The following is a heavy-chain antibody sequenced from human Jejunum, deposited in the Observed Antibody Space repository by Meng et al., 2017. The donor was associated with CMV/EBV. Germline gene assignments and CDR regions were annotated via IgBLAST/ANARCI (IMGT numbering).Heavy chain of an antibody. CDR3: ARAGSYRFDY. V-gene: IGHV3-74*02. Sequence: GLLGAAGCGVIQPGRSLGHSCAASLFTFSYWMHLVSHDPGKSPEWFSRINNDWSTINYADSVKGRFTISRDNAKNTLYLQMNSLRVEDTAVYYCARAGSYRFDYWGQGTLVTVSS. J-gene: IGHJ4*02. CDR2: INNDWSTI. CDR1: LFTFSYW. D-gene: IGHD1-14*01.